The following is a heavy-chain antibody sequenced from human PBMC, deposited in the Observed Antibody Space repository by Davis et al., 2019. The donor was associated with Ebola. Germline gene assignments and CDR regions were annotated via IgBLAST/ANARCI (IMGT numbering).Heavy chain of an antibody. Sequence: MPSETLSLTCTVSGGSISSGGYYCSWIRQLPGKGLEWIGYIYYSGIPYSNPSLGSRVTISVDTSKNQFSLNLSSVTAADTAVYYCARLRTEMASFYFEYWGQGTLVTVSS. CDR3: ARLRTEMASFYFEY. D-gene: IGHD5-24*01. CDR2: IYYSGIP. J-gene: IGHJ4*02. V-gene: IGHV4-31*03. CDR1: GGSISSGGYY.